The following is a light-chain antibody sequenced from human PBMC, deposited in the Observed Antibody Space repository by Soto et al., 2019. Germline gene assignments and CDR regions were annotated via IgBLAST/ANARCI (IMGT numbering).Light chain of an antibody. J-gene: IGKJ1*01. Sequence: EVVLTQSPATLSLSPGESATLSCRASQSVSSHLAWYQQKPGQPPRLLLFDASSRAPGIPARFSGRGSGTDFTLTISSLQSEDSAVYYCHQYNNWWTFGQGTKVEIK. V-gene: IGKV3-11*01. CDR3: HQYNNWWT. CDR2: DAS. CDR1: QSVSSH.